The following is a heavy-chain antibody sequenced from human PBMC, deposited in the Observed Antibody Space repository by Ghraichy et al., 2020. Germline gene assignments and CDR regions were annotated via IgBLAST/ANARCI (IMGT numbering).Heavy chain of an antibody. Sequence: GGSLRLSCAASGFTFMSHWMTWVRQAPGKGLERVANINQDGSEKYYVDAVKGRFTISRDNTKNSVFLQMNSLTAEETAMYYCVRAEGIRFGETPFWGQGTLVTVCS. V-gene: IGHV3-7*03. CDR1: GFTFMSHW. CDR3: VRAEGIRFGETPF. CDR2: INQDGSEK. D-gene: IGHD3-10*01. J-gene: IGHJ4*02.